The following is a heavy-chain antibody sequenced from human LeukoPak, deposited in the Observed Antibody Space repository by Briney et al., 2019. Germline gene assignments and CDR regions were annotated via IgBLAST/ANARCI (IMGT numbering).Heavy chain of an antibody. Sequence: PGGSLRLSCAASGFTFSSYSMNWVRQAPGKGPEWVSYISSSSSTIYYADSVKGRFTISRDNAKNSLYLQMNSPRAEDTAVYYCARDALYCGGDCLFGGDLDYWGQGTLVTVSS. CDR3: ARDALYCGGDCLFGGDLDY. V-gene: IGHV3-48*01. CDR2: ISSSSSTI. D-gene: IGHD2-21*02. J-gene: IGHJ4*02. CDR1: GFTFSSYS.